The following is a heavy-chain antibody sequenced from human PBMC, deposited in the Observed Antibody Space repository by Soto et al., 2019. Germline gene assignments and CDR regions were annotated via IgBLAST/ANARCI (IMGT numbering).Heavy chain of an antibody. Sequence: VQISSTPSGPTMPLFSMHFARHEPAQLLEWMGIINPSGGSTSYAQKFQGRVTMTRDTSTSTVYMELSSLRSEDTAVYYCARDRGAGYNRANYFDYWGQGLLGTSPQ. V-gene: IGHV1-46*01. D-gene: IGHD5-12*01. J-gene: IGHJ4*02. CDR2: INPSGGST. CDR1: GPTMPLFS. CDR3: ARDRGAGYNRANYFDY.